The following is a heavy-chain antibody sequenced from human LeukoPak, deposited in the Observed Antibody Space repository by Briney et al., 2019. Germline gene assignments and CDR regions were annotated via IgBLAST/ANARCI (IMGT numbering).Heavy chain of an antibody. J-gene: IGHJ4*02. CDR2: ISSSSYI. CDR1: GFTFSSYS. Sequence: GGSLRLSCAASGFTFSSYSMNWVRQAPGKGLEWVSSISSSSYIYYADSVKGRFTISGDNAKNSLYLQMNSLRAEDTAVYYCAREDRVYDILTGYYYYFDYWGQGTLVTVSS. CDR3: AREDRVYDILTGYYYYFDY. D-gene: IGHD3-9*01. V-gene: IGHV3-21*01.